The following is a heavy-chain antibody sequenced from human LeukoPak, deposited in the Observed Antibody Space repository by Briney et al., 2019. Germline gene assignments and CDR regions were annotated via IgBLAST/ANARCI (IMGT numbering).Heavy chain of an antibody. V-gene: IGHV3-23*01. Sequence: PGRSLRLSCTASGFTFDDYAMSWVRQAPGKGLEWVSAISGSGGSTYYADSVKGRFTISRDNSKNTLYLQMNSLRAEDTAVYYCAKEFGGFDYWGQGTLVTVSS. J-gene: IGHJ4*02. CDR2: ISGSGGST. CDR1: GFTFDDYA. D-gene: IGHD3-10*01. CDR3: AKEFGGFDY.